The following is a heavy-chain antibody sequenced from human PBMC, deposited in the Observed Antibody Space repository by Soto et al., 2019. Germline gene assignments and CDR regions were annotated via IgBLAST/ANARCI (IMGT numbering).Heavy chain of an antibody. Sequence: QITLKESGPTLVKPTQTLTLTCTFSGFSLSTSGVGVGWIRQPPGKALEWLALIYWDDDKRYSPSLRSRLTISKDTYKNRVLLPMXXMDPVDTATYYCIQSRCGGDCLQSYASHYYYGMDVWGQGTTVTVSS. CDR2: IYWDDDK. D-gene: IGHD2-21*02. CDR3: IQSRCGGDCLQSYASHYYYGMDV. CDR1: GFSLSTSGVG. V-gene: IGHV2-5*02. J-gene: IGHJ6*02.